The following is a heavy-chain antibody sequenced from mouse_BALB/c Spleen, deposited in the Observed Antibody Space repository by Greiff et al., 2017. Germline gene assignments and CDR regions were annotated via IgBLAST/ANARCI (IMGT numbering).Heavy chain of an antibody. Sequence: EVQLVESGGGLVQPGGSRKLSCAASGFTFSDYGMAWVRQAPGKGPEWVAFISNLAYSIYYADTVTGRFTISRENAKNTLYLEMSSLRSEDTAMYYCARDQGLRREFAYWGQGTLVTVSA. V-gene: IGHV5-15*02. CDR3: ARDQGLRREFAY. CDR1: GFTFSDYG. J-gene: IGHJ3*01. CDR2: ISNLAYSI. D-gene: IGHD2-4*01.